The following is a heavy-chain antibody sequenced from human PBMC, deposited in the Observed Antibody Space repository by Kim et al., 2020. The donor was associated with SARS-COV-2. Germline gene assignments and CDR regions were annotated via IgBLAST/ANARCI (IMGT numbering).Heavy chain of an antibody. CDR2: IKQDGSEK. CDR3: AREGYYDFWSRLGGGMDV. D-gene: IGHD3-3*01. V-gene: IGHV3-7*01. Sequence: GGSLRLSCAASGFTFSSYWMSWVRQAPGKGLEWVANIKQDGSEKNYVDSVKGRFTISRDNAKNSLYLQMNSLRAEDTAVYYCAREGYYDFWSRLGGGMDVWGQGTTVTVSS. J-gene: IGHJ6*02. CDR1: GFTFSSYW.